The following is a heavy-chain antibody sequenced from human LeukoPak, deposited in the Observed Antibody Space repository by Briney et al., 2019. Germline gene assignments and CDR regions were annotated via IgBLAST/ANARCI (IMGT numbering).Heavy chain of an antibody. CDR2: INPNSGGT. J-gene: IGHJ6*02. Sequence: GASVKVSCKASGYTFTGYYMHWVRQAPGQGLEWMGWINPNSGGTNYAQKFQGWVTMTRDTSISTAYMELSRLRSDDTAVYYCARDTTGNDYYGMDVWGQGTTVTVSS. V-gene: IGHV1-2*04. CDR1: GYTFTGYY. CDR3: ARDTTGNDYYGMDV. D-gene: IGHD3-9*01.